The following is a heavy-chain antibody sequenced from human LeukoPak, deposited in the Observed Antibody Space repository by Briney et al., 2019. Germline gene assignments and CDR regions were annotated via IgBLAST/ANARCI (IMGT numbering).Heavy chain of an antibody. J-gene: IGHJ5*02. Sequence: SETLSLTCAVSGGSISSGGYSWSWIRQPPGKGLEWIGYIYYIGSIYYNPSLKSRVTISVDTSKNQFSLKLSSVTAADTAVYYCAREGSPEGFDPWGQGTLVTVSS. D-gene: IGHD1-26*01. CDR2: IYYIGSI. CDR1: GGSISSGGYS. CDR3: AREGSPEGFDP. V-gene: IGHV4-30-4*07.